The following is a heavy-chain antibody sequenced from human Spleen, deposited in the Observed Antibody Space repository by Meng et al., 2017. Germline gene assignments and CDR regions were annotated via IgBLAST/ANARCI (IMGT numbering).Heavy chain of an antibody. CDR3: AKDRGLGAFDI. D-gene: IGHD6-25*01. J-gene: IGHJ3*02. CDR2: VSDSGGTT. V-gene: IGHV3-23*01. Sequence: ETLSLTCAASGFTFNNYAMNWVRQAPGKGLEWVSAVSDSGGTTYYADSVKGRFTISRDNSKNTLYLQMNSLRAEDTAVYYCAKDRGLGAFDIWGQGTMVTV. CDR1: GFTFNNYA.